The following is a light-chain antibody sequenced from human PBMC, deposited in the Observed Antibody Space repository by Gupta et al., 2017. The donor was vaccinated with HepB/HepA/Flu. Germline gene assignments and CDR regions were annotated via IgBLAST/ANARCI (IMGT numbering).Light chain of an antibody. V-gene: IGKV1-33*01. CDR3: QKYYNHPWT. CDR2: DAT. J-gene: IGKJ1*01. CDR1: QDISNY. Sequence: DIQLTHSPSSLSASVGDRVTITCQASQDISNYLDWYQQKPGKAPKLLIYDATKGETGVPSRFSGSGSGTDFTFTISSLQPEDVAKYYCQKYYNHPWTFGQGTKVEIK.